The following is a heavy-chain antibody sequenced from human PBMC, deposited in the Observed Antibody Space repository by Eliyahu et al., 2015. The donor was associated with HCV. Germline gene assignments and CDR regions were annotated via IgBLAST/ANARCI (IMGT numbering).Heavy chain of an antibody. CDR2: IIPIFGTA. CDR3: ARARLTYCSSTSCXTGGGXYYYYGMDV. D-gene: IGHD2-2*02. J-gene: IGHJ6*02. V-gene: IGHV1-69*01. Sequence: GLEWMGGIIPIFGTANYAQKFQGRVTITADESTSTAYMXLSSLRSEDTXVYYXARARLTYCSSTSCXTGGGXYYYYGMDVWGQGTTVTVSS.